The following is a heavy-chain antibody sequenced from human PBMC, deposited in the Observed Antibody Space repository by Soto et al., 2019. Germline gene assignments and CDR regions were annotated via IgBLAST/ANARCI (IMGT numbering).Heavy chain of an antibody. D-gene: IGHD6-19*01. Sequence: PSETLSLNCAVSGGSIRNNNWWSWVRQSPGKGLEWIGEIHHSGSTNYNPSLKSRVTISVDKSKNQFSLNLGSVTAADTAVYYCVRGPTSGWDAWGQGTLVTVSS. J-gene: IGHJ5*02. CDR1: GGSIRNNNW. CDR3: VRGPTSGWDA. CDR2: IHHSGST. V-gene: IGHV4-4*02.